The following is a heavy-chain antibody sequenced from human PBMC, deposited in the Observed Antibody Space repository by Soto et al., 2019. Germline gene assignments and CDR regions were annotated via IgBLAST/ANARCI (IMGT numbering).Heavy chain of an antibody. CDR3: ARDGAIMNTAVITS. D-gene: IGHD3-10*01. CDR1: GFSSNYYA. Sequence: QVQLVESGGGVVQPGRSLRLSCADSGFSSNYYAMHWVRQAPGKGLEWVAVISYDGGHKYYADSVKGRFTISRDTSNNTLDLQMNSLRAEDTALYYCARDGAIMNTAVITSWGQGTLVTVSS. V-gene: IGHV3-30-3*01. J-gene: IGHJ1*01. CDR2: ISYDGGHK.